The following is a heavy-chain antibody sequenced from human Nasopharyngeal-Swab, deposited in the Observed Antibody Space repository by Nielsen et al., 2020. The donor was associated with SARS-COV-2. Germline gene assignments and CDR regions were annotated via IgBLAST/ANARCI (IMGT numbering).Heavy chain of an antibody. Sequence: WVRQAPGQGLEWMGIINPSGGSTSYAQKFQGRVTMTRDTSTSTAYMELSSLRSEDTAVYYCARFLGYYDSSGYYYFDYWGQGTLVTVSS. V-gene: IGHV1-46*01. J-gene: IGHJ4*02. CDR3: ARFLGYYDSSGYYYFDY. CDR2: INPSGGST. D-gene: IGHD3-22*01.